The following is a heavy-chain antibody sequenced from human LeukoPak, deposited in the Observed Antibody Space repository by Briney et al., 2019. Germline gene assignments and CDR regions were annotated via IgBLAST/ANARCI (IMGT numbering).Heavy chain of an antibody. CDR3: ARVLAARRSYYFDY. Sequence: SETLSLTCTVSGDSISSFYWSWIRQPPGKGLEWIGYIYHNGITNYNPFLKSRVTISVDTSKNQFSLKLSSVTAADTAVYYCARVLAARRSYYFDYWGQGTLVTVSS. V-gene: IGHV4-4*08. D-gene: IGHD6-6*01. CDR2: IYHNGIT. CDR1: GDSISSFY. J-gene: IGHJ4*02.